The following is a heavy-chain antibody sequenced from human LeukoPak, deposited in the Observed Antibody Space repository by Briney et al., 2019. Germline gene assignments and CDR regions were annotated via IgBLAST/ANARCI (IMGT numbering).Heavy chain of an antibody. CDR1: GGSFSGYY. CDR2: INHRGST. D-gene: IGHD2-15*01. CDR3: ARGTVVVAEIYYYGMDV. J-gene: IGHJ6*02. Sequence: SETLSLTCAVYGGSFSGYYWSWVRQPPGEGLGWIGEINHRGSTNYNPSLKSGFTISVDTSKNQFSLKLSSVTAADTAVYYCARGTVVVAEIYYYGMDVWGQGTTVTVSS. V-gene: IGHV4-34*01.